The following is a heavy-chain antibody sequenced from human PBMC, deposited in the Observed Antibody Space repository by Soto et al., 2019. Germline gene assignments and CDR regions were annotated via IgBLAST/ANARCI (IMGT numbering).Heavy chain of an antibody. J-gene: IGHJ1*01. Sequence: PGGSLRLSCAVSGVNFRTHSMNWVRQAPGKGLEWLSTIDGVSGTDTFYAESVKGRFTISTDTSKNIVFLQMNRLRAEDTAVYFCTTDDGHYYSSNAYPNWGRGTLVTVSS. V-gene: IGHV3-23*01. CDR3: TTDDGHYYSSNAYPN. CDR2: IDGVSGTDT. D-gene: IGHD2-21*01. CDR1: GVNFRTHS.